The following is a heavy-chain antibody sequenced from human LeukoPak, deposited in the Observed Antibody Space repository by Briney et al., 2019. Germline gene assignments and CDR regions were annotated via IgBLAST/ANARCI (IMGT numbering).Heavy chain of an antibody. D-gene: IGHD4-23*01. J-gene: IGHJ4*02. CDR1: GYRFSDYY. CDR3: ARDPGGNPYFDY. V-gene: IGHV1-2*02. CDR2: VNSNSGGT. Sequence: ASVKVSCKTSGYRFSDYYMHWVRQAPGQGLEWMGWVNSNSGGTHYAQKFEGRVTMTRDTSISTAYMELSRLKSDDTAVYYCARDPGGNPYFDYWGQGTLVTVSS.